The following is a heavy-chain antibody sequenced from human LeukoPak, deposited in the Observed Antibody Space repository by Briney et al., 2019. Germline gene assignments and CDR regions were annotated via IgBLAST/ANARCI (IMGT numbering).Heavy chain of an antibody. V-gene: IGHV4-4*07. D-gene: IGHD6-13*01. J-gene: IGHJ5*02. CDR2: IYTSGST. Sequence: SETLSLTCTVSGGSISSYYWSWIRQPAGKGLEWIGRIYTSGSTKYNPSLKGRVTMSVDTSKNQFSPKLSSVTAADTAVYYCARDRARWVAAGTANWFDPWGQGTLVTVSS. CDR1: GGSISSYY. CDR3: ARDRARWVAAGTANWFDP.